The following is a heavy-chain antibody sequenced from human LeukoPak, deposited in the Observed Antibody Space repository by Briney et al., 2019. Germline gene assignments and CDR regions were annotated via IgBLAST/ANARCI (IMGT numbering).Heavy chain of an antibody. CDR2: IYYSGST. V-gene: IGHV4-39*01. D-gene: IGHD2/OR15-2a*01. CDR3: ARRIVIEPKEDY. Sequence: SETLSLTCTVSGGSISSSTYYWGWTRQPPGKGLEWIGSIYYSGSTYYNPSLKSRVTISVDTSKNQFSLKVTSVTAADTATYYCARRIVIEPKEDYWGQGTLVTVSS. CDR1: GGSISSSTYY. J-gene: IGHJ4*02.